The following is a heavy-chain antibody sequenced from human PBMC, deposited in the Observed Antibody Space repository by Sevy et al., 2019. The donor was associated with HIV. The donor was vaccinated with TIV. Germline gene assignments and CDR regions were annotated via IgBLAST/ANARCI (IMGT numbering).Heavy chain of an antibody. J-gene: IGHJ6*02. CDR2: VTTYKDST. CDR1: GYTLNDYG. D-gene: IGHD3-3*01. V-gene: IGHV1-18*01. CDR3: ARVDPYYEFGDV. Sequence: ASVKVSCKASGYTLNDYGISWVRQAPGQGLAWIGWVTTYKDSTSYAQNFQGRVTLTTDTSTNTAYMELRSLRSDDTAVYYCARVDPYYEFGDVWGQGTTVTVSS.